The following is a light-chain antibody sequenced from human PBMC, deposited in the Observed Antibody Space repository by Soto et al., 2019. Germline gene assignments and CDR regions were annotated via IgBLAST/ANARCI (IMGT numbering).Light chain of an antibody. CDR1: QSISTF. J-gene: IGKJ1*01. V-gene: IGKV1-39*01. CDR3: QQSYSTPPWT. Sequence: DIQMTQSPSSLSASVGDRVTITCRASQSISTFVNWYQQVRGKAPKLLIQGTSTLQSGVPSRFSGTGSGTDFTLTISSLQPEDFATYYCQQSYSTPPWTFGQGTKVEIK. CDR2: GTS.